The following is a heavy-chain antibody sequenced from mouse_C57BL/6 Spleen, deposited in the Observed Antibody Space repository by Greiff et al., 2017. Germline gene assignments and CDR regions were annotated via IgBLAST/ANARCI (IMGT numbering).Heavy chain of an antibody. D-gene: IGHD1-1*01. J-gene: IGHJ4*01. CDR3: ARGATTVVSAMDD. CDR2: INPNNGGT. V-gene: IGHV1-22*01. CDR1: GYTFTDYN. Sequence: EVKLMESGPELVKPGASVKMSCKASGYTFTDYNMHWVKQSHGKGLEWIGYINPNNGGTSYNQKFKGKATLTVNKSSSTAYIELRSLTSEDSAFYYCARGATTVVSAMDDWGQGTSVTVAS.